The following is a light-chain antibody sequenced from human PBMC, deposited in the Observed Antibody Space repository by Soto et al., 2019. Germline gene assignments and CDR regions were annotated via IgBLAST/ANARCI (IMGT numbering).Light chain of an antibody. CDR3: SSKRSSSTLEEV. J-gene: IGLJ2*01. CDR1: SSNIGAGYD. CDR2: GNS. Sequence: QSVLTQPPSVSGAPGQRVTISCTGSSSNIGAGYDVHWYQQLPGTAPKLLIYGNSNRPSGVPDRFSGSKSGNTASLIISGLQAEDEADYYCSSKRSSSTLEEVFGGGTKLTVL. V-gene: IGLV1-40*01.